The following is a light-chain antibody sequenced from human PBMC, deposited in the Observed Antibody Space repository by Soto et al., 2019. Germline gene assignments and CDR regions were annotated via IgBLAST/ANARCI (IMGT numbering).Light chain of an antibody. Sequence: EIVLTQSPGTLSLSPGERATLSCRASQSISSSYLAWYQQKPGQAPRLLIYGASSRATGIPDRFSGSGSGTDFTLTISRLEPEDSAVYYCQQYGFSSWTFGQGTTVEIK. CDR3: QQYGFSSWT. J-gene: IGKJ1*01. CDR1: QSISSSY. CDR2: GAS. V-gene: IGKV3-20*01.